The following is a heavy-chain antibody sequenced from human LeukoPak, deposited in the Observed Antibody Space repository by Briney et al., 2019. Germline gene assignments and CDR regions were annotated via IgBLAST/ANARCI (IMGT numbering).Heavy chain of an antibody. J-gene: IGHJ4*02. Sequence: SGRSLRLSCAASGFTFSSYGMHWVRQAPGKGLEWVAVISNDGSNKYYADSVKVRFTISRDNSKNTLYLQMNSLRGEDTAVYYGAKGSSSMQQRGYFDYWGQGTLVTVSS. CDR3: AKGSSSMQQRGYFDY. CDR2: ISNDGSNK. D-gene: IGHD6-13*01. CDR1: GFTFSSYG. V-gene: IGHV3-30*18.